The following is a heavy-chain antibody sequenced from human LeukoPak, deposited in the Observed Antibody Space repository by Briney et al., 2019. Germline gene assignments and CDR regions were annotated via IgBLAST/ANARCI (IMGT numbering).Heavy chain of an antibody. CDR1: GGSISSYY. Sequence: KPSETLSLTCTVSGGSISSYYWSWIRQPPGKGLEWIGYIYYSGSTNYNPSLKSRVTISVDTSKNQFSLKLSSVTAADTAVYYCARDPWGQTGYLDYWGQGTLVIVSS. V-gene: IGHV4-59*01. D-gene: IGHD3-16*01. CDR3: ARDPWGQTGYLDY. CDR2: IYYSGST. J-gene: IGHJ4*02.